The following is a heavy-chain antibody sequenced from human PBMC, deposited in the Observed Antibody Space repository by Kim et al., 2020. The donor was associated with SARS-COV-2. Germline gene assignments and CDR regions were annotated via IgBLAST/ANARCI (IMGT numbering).Heavy chain of an antibody. V-gene: IGHV3-30-3*01. D-gene: IGHD2-15*01. CDR3: ARDSIYCSGGSCYW. CDR1: GFSFSSYA. Sequence: GGSLRLSCAASGFSFSSYALHWVRQAPGKGLEWVAVISYDGSNKYYADSVKGRFTISRDNSKKTLYLQMNSLRAEDTAVYYCARDSIYCSGGSCYW. J-gene: IGHJ2*01. CDR2: ISYDGSNK.